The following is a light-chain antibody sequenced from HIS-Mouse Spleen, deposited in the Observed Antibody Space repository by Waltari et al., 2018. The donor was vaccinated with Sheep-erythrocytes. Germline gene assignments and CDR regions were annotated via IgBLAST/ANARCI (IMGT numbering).Light chain of an antibody. Sequence: QSALTQPASVSGSPGQSITISCTGTSSDVGSYNLVSWYQQHPGKAPKLMIYEGSKRPAGVCNRSSGSKSGNTASLTISGLQAEDEADYYCCSYAGSSTPWVFGGGTKLTVL. J-gene: IGLJ3*02. CDR3: CSYAGSSTPWV. CDR1: SSDVGSYNL. V-gene: IGLV2-23*01. CDR2: EGS.